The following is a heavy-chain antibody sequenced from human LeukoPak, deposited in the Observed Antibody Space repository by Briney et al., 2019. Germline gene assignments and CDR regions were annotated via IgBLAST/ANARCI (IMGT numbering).Heavy chain of an antibody. CDR3: ATVSYSSVGN. D-gene: IGHD6-25*01. V-gene: IGHV3-11*01. CDR2: IGSSGYTI. CDR1: GFPFSNYF. Sequence: GGSLRLSCAASGFPFSNYFMSWIRQAPGKGLEWISYIGSSGYTIYYSDSVKGRFTISRDNAKNSLYLQMNSLRAEDTAVYYCATVSYSSVGNWGQGTLVTVSS. J-gene: IGHJ4*02.